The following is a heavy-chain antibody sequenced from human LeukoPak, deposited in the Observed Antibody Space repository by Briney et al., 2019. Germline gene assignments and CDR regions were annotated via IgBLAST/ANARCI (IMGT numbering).Heavy chain of an antibody. CDR2: IYHSGST. CDR3: ARQEDWYFDL. CDR1: GGSISSYY. V-gene: IGHV4-38-2*01. J-gene: IGHJ2*01. Sequence: PSETLSLTCAVYGGSISSYYWGWIRQPPGRGLEWIGSIYHSGSTYYNPSLKSRVTISVDTSKNQFSLKLSSVTAADTAVYYCARQEDWYFDLWGRGTLVTVSS.